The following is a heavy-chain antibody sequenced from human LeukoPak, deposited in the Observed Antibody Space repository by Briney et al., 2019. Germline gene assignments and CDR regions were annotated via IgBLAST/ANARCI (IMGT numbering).Heavy chain of an antibody. CDR2: ISPTGSTT. CDR3: ARGPNSNWSGLDF. J-gene: IGHJ4*02. D-gene: IGHD6-6*01. V-gene: IGHV3-74*01. Sequence: GGSLRLSCIASGFSFSGHWMHWARRLPGKGLVWVSRISPTGSTTSYADSVKGRFTVSRDNAKNTLYLQVNNLRAEDTAVYYCARGPNSNWSGLDFWGQGTLLTVSS. CDR1: GFSFSGHW.